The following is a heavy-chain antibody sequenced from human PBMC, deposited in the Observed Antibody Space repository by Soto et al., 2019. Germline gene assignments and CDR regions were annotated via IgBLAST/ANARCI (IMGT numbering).Heavy chain of an antibody. V-gene: IGHV4-39*07. CDR1: GGSISSSSYY. CDR3: ARAPRGNYGYPSYFDY. J-gene: IGHJ4*02. Sequence: PSETLSLTCTVSGGSISSSSYYWGWLRQPPGKGLEWIGEIYHSGSTNYNPSLKSRVTISVDKSKNQFSLKLSSVTAADTAVYYCARAPRGNYGYPSYFDYWGQGTLVTVSS. CDR2: IYHSGST. D-gene: IGHD3-10*01.